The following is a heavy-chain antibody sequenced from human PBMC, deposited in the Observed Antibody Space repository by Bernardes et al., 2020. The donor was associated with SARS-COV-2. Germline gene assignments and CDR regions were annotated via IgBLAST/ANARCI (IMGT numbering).Heavy chain of an antibody. J-gene: IGHJ5*02. Sequence: SETLSLTCAVYGGSFSGYYWSWIRQPPGKGLEWIGEINHSGSTNYNPSLKSRVTISVDTSKNQFSLKLSSVTAADTAVYYCARVVNSGSSLGWFDPWGQGTLVTVSS. CDR3: ARVVNSGSSLGWFDP. CDR2: INHSGST. V-gene: IGHV4-34*01. CDR1: GGSFSGYY. D-gene: IGHD1-26*01.